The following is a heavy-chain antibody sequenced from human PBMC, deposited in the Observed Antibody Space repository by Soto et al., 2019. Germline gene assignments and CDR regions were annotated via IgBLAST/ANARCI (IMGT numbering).Heavy chain of an antibody. J-gene: IGHJ6*03. D-gene: IGHD2-2*01. CDR3: ARAHPYCSSTSCYSPKSGRGGYYYYMDV. Sequence: TSETLSLTCTVSGGSISSGGYYWSWIRQHPGKGLEWIGYIYYSGSTYYNPSLKSRVTISVDTSKNQFSLKLSSVTAADTAVYYCARAHPYCSSTSCYSPKSGRGGYYYYMDVWGKGTTVTVSS. V-gene: IGHV4-31*03. CDR2: IYYSGST. CDR1: GGSISSGGYY.